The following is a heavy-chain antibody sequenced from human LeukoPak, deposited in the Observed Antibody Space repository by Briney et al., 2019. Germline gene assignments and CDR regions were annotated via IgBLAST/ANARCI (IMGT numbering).Heavy chain of an antibody. CDR1: GFTFSDYA. CDR3: ANGTAVTTFFDS. J-gene: IGHJ4*02. Sequence: PGGSLRLSCAASGFTFSDYALNWVRQAPGKGLEWVSFITTSGGASYYADSVKGRFTVSRDNSKNTLFLQMSGLRAGDTAVYYCANGTAVTTFFDSWGQGALVAVSS. CDR2: ITTSGGAS. D-gene: IGHD4-17*01. V-gene: IGHV3-23*01.